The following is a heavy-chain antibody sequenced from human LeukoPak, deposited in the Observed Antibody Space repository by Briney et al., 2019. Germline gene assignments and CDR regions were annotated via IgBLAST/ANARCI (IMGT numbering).Heavy chain of an antibody. CDR3: AREVVVVDENWFDP. Sequence: SETLSLTCTVSGGSISTYYWNWIRQPPGKGLEWIGYIYHSGSTNYNPSLQSRVTISVDTSKNQFSLNLNSVTAADTAVYYCAREVVVVDENWFDPWGQGTLVTVSS. CDR1: GGSISTYY. V-gene: IGHV4-59*01. D-gene: IGHD3-22*01. CDR2: IYHSGST. J-gene: IGHJ5*02.